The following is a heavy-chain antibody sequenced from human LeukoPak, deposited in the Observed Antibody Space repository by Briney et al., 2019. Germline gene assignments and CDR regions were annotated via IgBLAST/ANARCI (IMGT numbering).Heavy chain of an antibody. D-gene: IGHD5-12*01. CDR3: ALYTSWDKVGMDV. CDR2: IWYDGSNK. V-gene: IGHV3-33*01. J-gene: IGHJ6*02. Sequence: PGGSLRLSCAASGFTFSSYGMHWVRQAPGKGLEWVAVIWYDGSNKYYADSVKGRFTISRGNSKNTLYLQMNSLRAEDTAVYYCALYTSWDKVGMDVWGQGTTVTVSS. CDR1: GFTFSSYG.